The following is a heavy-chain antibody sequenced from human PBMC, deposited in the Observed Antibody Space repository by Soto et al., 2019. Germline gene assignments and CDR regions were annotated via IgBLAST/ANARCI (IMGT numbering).Heavy chain of an antibody. CDR2: ISIRGGDE. V-gene: IGHV3-30*03. Sequence: QVQLVESGGGVVQPGKSLRLSCAASGFTFSSYAMHWARKAPGKGLEWVTVISIRGGDEYYAESVRGRFTISRDDSKNTLYLKMDSLRVEDTAVYYCARGTIVARQHRAYWCQGTLVTVSS. J-gene: IGHJ4*02. CDR1: GFTFSSYA. CDR3: ARGTIVARQHRAY. D-gene: IGHD6-6*01.